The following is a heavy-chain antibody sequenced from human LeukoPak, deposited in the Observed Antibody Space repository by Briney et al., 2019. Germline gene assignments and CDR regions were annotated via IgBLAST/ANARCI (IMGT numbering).Heavy chain of an antibody. Sequence: GGSLRLSCAVSGFIFSSFAMSWVRQAPGKGLEWVSGIDGDGGNTRNADSVKGRFTISRDNSKNTLYLQMNSLRVEDTAVYYCAQDYGRDGEGTMFDYWGQGILVTVSS. J-gene: IGHJ4*02. CDR3: AQDYGRDGEGTMFDY. CDR2: IDGDGGNT. V-gene: IGHV3-23*01. D-gene: IGHD3-10*01. CDR1: GFIFSSFA.